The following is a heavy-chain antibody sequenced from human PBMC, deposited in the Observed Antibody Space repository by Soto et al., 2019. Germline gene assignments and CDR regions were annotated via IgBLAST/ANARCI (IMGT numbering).Heavy chain of an antibody. CDR1: GFTFSSYA. CDR2: ISYDGSNK. J-gene: IGHJ4*02. Sequence: GGSLRLSCAASGFTFSSYAMHWVRQAPGKGLEWVAVISYDGSNKYYADSVKGRFTISRDNSKNTLYLQMNSLRAEDTAVYYCAIVHWDYYGSGSYNDYWGQGTLVTVSS. V-gene: IGHV3-30*04. D-gene: IGHD3-10*01. CDR3: AIVHWDYYGSGSYNDY.